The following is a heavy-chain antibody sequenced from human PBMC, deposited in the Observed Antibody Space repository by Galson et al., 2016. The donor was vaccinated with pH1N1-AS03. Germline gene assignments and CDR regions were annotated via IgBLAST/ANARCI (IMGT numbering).Heavy chain of an antibody. Sequence: SLRLSCAASGFTFSSYGMHWVRQAPGKGLEWVASIRYDGSNKYYADSVRGRFTISRDNAKNALYLQMNSLRDEDTAVYYCARDLSGEGSPLGYALAVWGPGTTVTVSS. J-gene: IGHJ6*02. CDR1: GFTFSSYG. V-gene: IGHV3-30*02. CDR3: ARDLSGEGSPLGYALAV. CDR2: IRYDGSNK. D-gene: IGHD3-3*01.